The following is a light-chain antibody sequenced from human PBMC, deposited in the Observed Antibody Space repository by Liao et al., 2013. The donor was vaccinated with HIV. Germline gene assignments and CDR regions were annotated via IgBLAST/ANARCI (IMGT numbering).Light chain of an antibody. CDR1: DIGSES. J-gene: IGLJ2*01. Sequence: SYVLTQPPSVSVAPGKTARIPCGGNDIGSESVNWYQQKPGQAPVMVIYQDSKRPSGIPERFSGSNSGNTATLTISGTQAMDEADYYCQAWDSSTSVVFGGGTKLTVL. CDR3: QAWDSSTSVV. V-gene: IGLV3-21*01. CDR2: QDS.